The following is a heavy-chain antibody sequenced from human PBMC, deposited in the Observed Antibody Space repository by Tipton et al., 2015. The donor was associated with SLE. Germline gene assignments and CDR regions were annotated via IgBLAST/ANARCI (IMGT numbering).Heavy chain of an antibody. V-gene: IGHV4-39*07. CDR1: GGSISSGSYY. Sequence: TLSLTCTVSGGSISSGSYYWNWIRQSPRKGLEWIGEISPSGSINYNPSLKSRVTISVDTSKNQFSLNVSSVTAADTAVYYCASWYSSSWYYFDYWGQGTLVTVSS. CDR3: ASWYSSSWYYFDY. D-gene: IGHD6-13*01. J-gene: IGHJ4*02. CDR2: ISPSGSI.